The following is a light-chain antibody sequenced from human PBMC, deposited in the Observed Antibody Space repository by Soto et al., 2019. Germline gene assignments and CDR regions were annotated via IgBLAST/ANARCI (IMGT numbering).Light chain of an antibody. CDR1: QTISRL. J-gene: IGKJ5*01. Sequence: DIQMKQSPSTLSASFGDRVTITCRPSQTISRLLAWYQQTPGKAPKLLIYEASSLQSGVPLRFSGSGSGTSFTLTISSLQPEDVATYYCQQLISYPITFGQGTRLEIK. CDR3: QQLISYPIT. V-gene: IGKV1-5*01. CDR2: EAS.